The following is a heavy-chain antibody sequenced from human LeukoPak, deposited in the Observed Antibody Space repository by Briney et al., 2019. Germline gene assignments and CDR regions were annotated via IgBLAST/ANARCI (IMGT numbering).Heavy chain of an antibody. D-gene: IGHD3-9*01. J-gene: IGHJ6*03. Sequence: ASVKVSCKASGYTFTSYDINWVRQATGQGLEWMGWMNPNSGNTGYAQKFQGRVTMTMNISISTAYMELSSLRSEDTAVYYCARGSLPGYYYYYYYYMDVWGKGTTVTISS. V-gene: IGHV1-8*01. CDR2: MNPNSGNT. CDR1: GYTFTSYD. CDR3: ARGSLPGYYYYYYYYMDV.